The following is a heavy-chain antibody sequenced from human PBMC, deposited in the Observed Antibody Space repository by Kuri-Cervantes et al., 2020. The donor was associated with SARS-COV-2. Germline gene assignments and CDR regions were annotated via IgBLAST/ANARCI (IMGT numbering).Heavy chain of an antibody. Sequence: SVKVSCKASGGTFSSYAISWVRQAPGQGLEWMGGNIPILGIANYEQKFRGRVTITADKSTSTAYMELSSLRSEDTAVYYCTTSSSSWYYGMDVWGQGTTVTVSS. D-gene: IGHD6-13*01. CDR2: NIPILGIA. CDR1: GGTFSSYA. V-gene: IGHV1-69*10. CDR3: TTSSSSWYYGMDV. J-gene: IGHJ6*02.